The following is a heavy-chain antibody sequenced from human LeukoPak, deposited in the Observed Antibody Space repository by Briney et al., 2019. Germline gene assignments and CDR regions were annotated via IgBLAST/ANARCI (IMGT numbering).Heavy chain of an antibody. Sequence: GGSLRLSCAASGFTFSDYYMSSIRQAPGKGLEWVSYISSSGSTIYYADSVKGRFTISRDNAKNSLYLQMNSLRAEDTAVYYCARSPLHIGDGYNYDYWGQGTLVTVSS. CDR3: ARSPLHIGDGYNYDY. D-gene: IGHD5-12*01. V-gene: IGHV3-11*01. J-gene: IGHJ4*02. CDR1: GFTFSDYY. CDR2: ISSSGSTI.